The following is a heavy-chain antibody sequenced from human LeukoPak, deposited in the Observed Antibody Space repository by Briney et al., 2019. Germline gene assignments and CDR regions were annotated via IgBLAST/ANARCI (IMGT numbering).Heavy chain of an antibody. CDR1: GYTFTSYG. D-gene: IGHD3-22*01. CDR3: ARSPLDPYRDYYDSSGYYLDC. V-gene: IGHV1-18*01. J-gene: IGHJ4*02. Sequence: GASVKVSCKASGYTFTSYGISWVRQAPGQGLEWMGWISAYNGNTNYAQKLQGRVTMTTDTSTSTAYMELRSLRSDDTAVYYCARSPLDPYRDYYDSSGYYLDCWGQGTLVTVSS. CDR2: ISAYNGNT.